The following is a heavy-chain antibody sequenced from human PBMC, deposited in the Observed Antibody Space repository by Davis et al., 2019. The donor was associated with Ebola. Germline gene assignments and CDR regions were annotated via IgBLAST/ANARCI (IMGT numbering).Heavy chain of an antibody. Sequence: ASVKVSCKASGYTFTDYLMHWVRQAPGQGLEWMGLINPSIGNTSLAQKFQGRVTLTRDTSTRTVHMDLSSLKSDDTAVYYCAKAYCAADCSYILHFYQYMDVWGKGTTVTVS. CDR2: INPSIGNT. J-gene: IGHJ6*03. CDR1: GYTFTDYL. CDR3: AKAYCAADCSYILHFYQYMDV. D-gene: IGHD2-21*01. V-gene: IGHV1-46*01.